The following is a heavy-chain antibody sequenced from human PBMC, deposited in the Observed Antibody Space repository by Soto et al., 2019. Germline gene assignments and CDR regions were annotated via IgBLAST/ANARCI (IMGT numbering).Heavy chain of an antibody. CDR3: ARVVIVATSYYFDY. CDR1: GFTFRDPD. Sequence: GGPLRPSCPAPGFTFRDPDIVWTRQPPGKGLEWVGRIRKKANSYTTEYAASVKGRFTISRDDSKNSLYLQMNSLKTEDTAVYYCARVVIVATSYYFDYWGQGTLVTVSS. V-gene: IGHV3-72*01. CDR2: IRKKANSYTT. J-gene: IGHJ4*02. D-gene: IGHD5-12*01.